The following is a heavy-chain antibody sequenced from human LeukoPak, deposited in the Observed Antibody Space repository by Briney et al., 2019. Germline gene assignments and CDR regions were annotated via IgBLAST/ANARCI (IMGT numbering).Heavy chain of an antibody. CDR2: ITSKSYEGTT. CDR3: STAFYGAPLA. CDR1: GFTFSTAF. Sequence: GGSLRLSCTASGFTFSTAFMNWVRQAPGKGLEWVARITSKSYEGTTDYAAPVKGRFTISRDDSKNTLYLQMNSLEIEDTAVYYCSTAFYGAPLAWGQGTLVTVSS. J-gene: IGHJ5*02. V-gene: IGHV3-15*01. D-gene: IGHD4-17*01.